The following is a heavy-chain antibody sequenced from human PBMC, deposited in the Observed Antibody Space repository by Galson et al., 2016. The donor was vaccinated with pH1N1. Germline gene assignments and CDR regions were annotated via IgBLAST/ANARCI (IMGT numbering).Heavy chain of an antibody. V-gene: IGHV3-48*04. Sequence: SLRLSCAASTFTFSRHGMNWVRQAPGKGLEWISYISSSSTRVFYAESVKGRFTIPRNNAKNSLYLQMKSLRAEETAVYYCVRDDYESWSGYDAFDIRGPGTMVTVSS. J-gene: IGHJ3*02. CDR3: VRDDYESWSGYDAFDI. CDR1: TFTFSRHG. CDR2: ISSSSTRV. D-gene: IGHD3-3*01.